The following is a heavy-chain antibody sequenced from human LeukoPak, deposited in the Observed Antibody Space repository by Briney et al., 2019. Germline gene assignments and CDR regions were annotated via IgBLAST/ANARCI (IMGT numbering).Heavy chain of an antibody. V-gene: IGHV1-18*01. D-gene: IGHD3-22*01. CDR3: ARPDYYDSSGEYFQH. Sequence: ASVKVSCKASGYTFTSYGISWVRQAHGQGLEWVGWISAYNGNTNYEQNLQGRLTMTTDTSTSTAYMELRSLRSDDTAVYYCARPDYYDSSGEYFQHWGQGTLVTVSS. CDR1: GYTFTSYG. J-gene: IGHJ1*01. CDR2: ISAYNGNT.